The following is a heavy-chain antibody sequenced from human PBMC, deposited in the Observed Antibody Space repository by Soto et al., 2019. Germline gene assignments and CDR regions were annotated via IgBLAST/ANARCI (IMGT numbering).Heavy chain of an antibody. D-gene: IGHD3-22*01. CDR2: INPNSGGT. CDR3: ASSLRGIDYYDSSGYYSLDY. J-gene: IGHJ4*02. Sequence: GASVMVSCKASGYTFTGYYIHWVRQAPGQGLEWMGWINPNSGGTDYAQKFQGWVTMTRDTSINTAYMELSRLTSDDTAVYYCASSLRGIDYYDSSGYYSLDYWGQGTLVTVSS. V-gene: IGHV1-2*04. CDR1: GYTFTGYY.